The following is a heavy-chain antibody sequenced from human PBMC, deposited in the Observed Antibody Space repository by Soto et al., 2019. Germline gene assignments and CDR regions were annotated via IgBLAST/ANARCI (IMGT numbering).Heavy chain of an antibody. CDR3: VSQGVNNHYCMDV. V-gene: IGHV3-48*03. Sequence: GGSMRLSCAASGFTFSSYEMDWVRQAPGKGLQWVSYISSSGSTMYYADSVKGRFTISRDNAKNSLYLQMNSLRAEDTAVYYCVSQGVNNHYCMDVWGQGTPVTVSS. CDR2: ISSSGSTM. J-gene: IGHJ6*02. CDR1: GFTFSSYE. D-gene: IGHD2-21*01.